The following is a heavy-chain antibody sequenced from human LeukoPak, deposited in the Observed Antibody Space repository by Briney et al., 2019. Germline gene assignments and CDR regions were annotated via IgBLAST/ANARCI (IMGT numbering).Heavy chain of an antibody. CDR1: GFTFGTYA. Sequence: GGSLRLSCAASGFTFGTYAMSWVRQAPGRGLEWVSAISGSSDTTYYADSVKGRFTISRDNSKNTLYLQMNSLRAEDTAVYYCANREGGYTYDPFDYWGQGTLVTVSS. CDR3: ANREGGYTYDPFDY. D-gene: IGHD5-18*01. J-gene: IGHJ4*02. CDR2: ISGSSDTT. V-gene: IGHV3-23*01.